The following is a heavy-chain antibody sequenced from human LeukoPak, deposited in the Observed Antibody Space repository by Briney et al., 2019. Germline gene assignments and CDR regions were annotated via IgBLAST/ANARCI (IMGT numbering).Heavy chain of an antibody. V-gene: IGHV3-48*01. CDR3: ARVWSIYYNWLDP. Sequence: PGGSLRLSCAASGFTFSSYGMNWVRQAPGKGLEWVSYISSSSTIYYADPVKGRFTISRDNAKNSLYLQMNSLRADDTAVYYCARVWSIYYNWLDPWGQGTLVTVSS. D-gene: IGHD3-3*01. J-gene: IGHJ5*02. CDR2: ISSSSTI. CDR1: GFTFSSYG.